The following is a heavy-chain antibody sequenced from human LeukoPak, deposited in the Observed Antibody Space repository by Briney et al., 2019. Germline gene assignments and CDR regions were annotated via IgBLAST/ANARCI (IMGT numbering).Heavy chain of an antibody. V-gene: IGHV3-30*03. J-gene: IGHJ4*02. CDR2: ISYDGSNK. D-gene: IGHD5-12*01. Sequence: PGGSLRLSCAASGFTFSSFSMIWVRQAPGKGLEWVAVISYDGSNKYYADSVKGRFTISRDNSKNTLYLQMNSLRAEDTAVYYCARDWRDSGYEGPVFDYWGQGTLVTVSS. CDR3: ARDWRDSGYEGPVFDY. CDR1: GFTFSSFS.